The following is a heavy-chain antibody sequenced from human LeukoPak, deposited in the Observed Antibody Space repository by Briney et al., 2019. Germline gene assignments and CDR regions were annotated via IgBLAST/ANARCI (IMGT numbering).Heavy chain of an antibody. CDR3: AKRPNYYDSSGYWVY. Sequence: PGGALRLSCASSGFTFSSYAMSWVRQAPGKGLEWVSAISCSGGSTYYADTVKGRFTISRDNSKNTLYLQMNSLRAVDTAVYYCAKRPNYYDSSGYWVYWGQGTLVTVSS. D-gene: IGHD3-22*01. CDR1: GFTFSSYA. V-gene: IGHV3-23*01. CDR2: ISCSGGST. J-gene: IGHJ4*02.